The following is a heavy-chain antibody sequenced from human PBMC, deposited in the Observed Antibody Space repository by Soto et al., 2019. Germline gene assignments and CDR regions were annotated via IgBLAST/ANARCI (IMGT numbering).Heavy chain of an antibody. J-gene: IGHJ6*02. Sequence: SVKVSCKASGGTISSYAISWARQAPGQGLEWMGGIIPIFGTANYAQKFQGRVTITADESTSTAYMELSSLRSEDTAVYYCARGWIQLNYYYYGMDVWGQGTTVTVSS. V-gene: IGHV1-69*13. CDR2: IIPIFGTA. D-gene: IGHD5-18*01. CDR1: GGTISSYA. CDR3: ARGWIQLNYYYYGMDV.